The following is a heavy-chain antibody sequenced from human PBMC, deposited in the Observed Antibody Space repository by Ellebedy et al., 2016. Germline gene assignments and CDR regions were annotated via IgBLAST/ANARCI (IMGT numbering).Heavy chain of an antibody. V-gene: IGHV3-21*01. CDR1: GFTFSSYS. CDR2: ISSSSSYI. Sequence: GESLKISXAASGFTFSSYSMNWVRQAPGKGLEWVSSISSSSSYIYYADSVKGRFTISRDNAKNSLYLQMNSLRAEDTAVYYCARDLSDGVVMSDAFDIWGQGTMVTVSS. D-gene: IGHD3-22*01. CDR3: ARDLSDGVVMSDAFDI. J-gene: IGHJ3*02.